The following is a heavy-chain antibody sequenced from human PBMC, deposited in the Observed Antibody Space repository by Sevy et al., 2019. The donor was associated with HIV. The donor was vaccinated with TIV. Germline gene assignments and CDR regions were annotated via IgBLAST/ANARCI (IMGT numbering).Heavy chain of an antibody. V-gene: IGHV3-66*02. CDR3: VSLFLSYRSGWSYFDY. D-gene: IGHD6-19*01. J-gene: IGHJ4*02. Sequence: GGSLRLSCAISGFTVNDKYISWVRQAPGKGLEWVSVIFSSGSTYYADSAKGRFTISRDNSKNTVYLQMNSVRAEDTAVYYCVSLFLSYRSGWSYFDYWGQGTLVTVSS. CDR2: IFSSGST. CDR1: GFTVNDKY.